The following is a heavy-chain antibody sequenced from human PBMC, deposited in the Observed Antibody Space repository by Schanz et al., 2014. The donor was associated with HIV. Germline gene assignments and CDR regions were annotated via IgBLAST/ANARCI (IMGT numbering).Heavy chain of an antibody. CDR1: GFTFNKYS. CDR2: ITSSSSYI. Sequence: EVQLVESGGGLVKPGGSLRLSCVASGFTFNKYSMNWVRQAPGKGLEWVSSITSSSSYIYYPDSLKGRFTVSRDNAKNSLYLEINSLRVEDTAIYYCARDESAQWFFDLWGRGTLLTVSS. CDR3: ARDESAQWFFDL. D-gene: IGHD2-8*01. V-gene: IGHV3-21*01. J-gene: IGHJ2*01.